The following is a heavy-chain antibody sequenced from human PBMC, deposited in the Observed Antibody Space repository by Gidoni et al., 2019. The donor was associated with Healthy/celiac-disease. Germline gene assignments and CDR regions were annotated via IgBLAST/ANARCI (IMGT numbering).Heavy chain of an antibody. CDR2: ISSSGSTI. V-gene: IGHV3-48*03. CDR1: GFTFRSYE. D-gene: IGHD1-26*01. CDR3: ARDAPSGSYYYYFDY. J-gene: IGHJ4*02. Sequence: EVQLVESGGGLVQPGGSLRLSCAASGFTFRSYEMSWVRQAPGKGLEWVSYISSSGSTIYYADSVKGRFTISRDNAKNSLYLQMNSLRAEDTAVYYCARDAPSGSYYYYFDYWGQGTLVTVSS.